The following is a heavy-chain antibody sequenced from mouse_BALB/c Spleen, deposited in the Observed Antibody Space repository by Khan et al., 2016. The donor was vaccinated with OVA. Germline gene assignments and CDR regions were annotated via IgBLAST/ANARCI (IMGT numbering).Heavy chain of an antibody. CDR1: GFNIKDYY. J-gene: IGHJ2*01. D-gene: IGHD6-2*01. CDR2: IDPENGNT. CDR3: PRSILLCLDC. V-gene: IGHV14-1*02. Sequence: VQLQQSGTELVRPGASVRLSCTASGFNIKDYYIHWVKQRPDQGLEWIGWIDPENGNTVYDPKFQGKASITADTSSDTAYLQLRSLTSEDTAVYYCPRSILLCLDCWGRGTTLTVSS.